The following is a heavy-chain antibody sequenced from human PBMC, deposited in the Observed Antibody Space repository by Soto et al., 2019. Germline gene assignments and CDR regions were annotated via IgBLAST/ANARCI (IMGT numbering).Heavy chain of an antibody. Sequence: QVHLQQWGAGLLKPSETLSLTCAVNGGAFNGYYWTWIRQSPGKGLQWIGEINHSGTVDYNPSLKSRVTFSIVTSKKQVALTLSSVTAADTAVYYCARAGAALVRGSIGGFDYWGQGPLVTVSS. D-gene: IGHD3-10*01. V-gene: IGHV4-34*01. CDR1: GGAFNGYY. CDR3: ARAGAALVRGSIGGFDY. J-gene: IGHJ4*02. CDR2: INHSGTV.